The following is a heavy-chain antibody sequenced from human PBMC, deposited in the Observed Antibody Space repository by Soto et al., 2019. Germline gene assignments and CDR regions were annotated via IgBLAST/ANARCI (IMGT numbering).Heavy chain of an antibody. CDR3: ARQVHPGYPSV. D-gene: IGHD1-1*01. CDR1: GYTFTSYD. Sequence: ASLNVAWKTSGYTFTSYDVNWVRQAPGQGLEWVGWINPTSEYTAHAQKFQGRVTLTREISTATAYMELSSLTSEDTAVYFCARQVHPGYPSVWGPGTQVTVSS. CDR2: INPTSEYT. V-gene: IGHV1-8*01. J-gene: IGHJ4*02.